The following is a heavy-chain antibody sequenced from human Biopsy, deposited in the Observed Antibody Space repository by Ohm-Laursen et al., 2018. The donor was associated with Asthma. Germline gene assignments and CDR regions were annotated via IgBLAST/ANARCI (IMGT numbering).Heavy chain of an antibody. Sequence: SLRLSCAASGFTVSRDHMFWVRQAPGKGLEWVSVIYSGGTSHTADSVRGRFTISRDFSKNTLYLQMNSLRAEDTAVYYCSREELTSGWYQGSILRWGQGTLVTVSS. V-gene: IGHV3-53*05. D-gene: IGHD6-19*01. CDR3: SREELTSGWYQGSILR. CDR1: GFTVSRDH. J-gene: IGHJ4*02. CDR2: IYSGGTS.